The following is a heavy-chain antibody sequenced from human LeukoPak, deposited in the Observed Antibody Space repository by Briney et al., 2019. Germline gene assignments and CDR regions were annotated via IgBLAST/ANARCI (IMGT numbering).Heavy chain of an antibody. CDR2: INPNSVGT. Sequence: ASVKVSCTASGYTFTAYYMHWVRQAPGQGLEWMGWINPNSVGTNYAQKFQGRVTMTRDTSISTAYMGLSRLRSDDTAVYYCAREEYCSSTSCYFYYYYYGMDVWGQGTTVTVSS. J-gene: IGHJ6*02. CDR3: AREEYCSSTSCYFYYYYYGMDV. CDR1: GYTFTAYY. V-gene: IGHV1-2*02. D-gene: IGHD2-2*01.